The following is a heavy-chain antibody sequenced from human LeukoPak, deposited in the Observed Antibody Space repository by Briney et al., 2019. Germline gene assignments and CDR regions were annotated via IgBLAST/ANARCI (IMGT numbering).Heavy chain of an antibody. CDR3: ARDTYYYDSSGPSLDY. V-gene: IGHV3-7*01. CDR1: GFTFGSCW. D-gene: IGHD3-22*01. CDR2: INQDGSQK. J-gene: IGHJ4*02. Sequence: GGSLRLSCAASGFTFGSCWMNWVRQTPGKGLEWVANINQDGSQKFYVDSVKGRFTISRDNANNSLYLQMNSLRAEDTAVYYCARDTYYYDSSGPSLDYWGQGTLVTVSS.